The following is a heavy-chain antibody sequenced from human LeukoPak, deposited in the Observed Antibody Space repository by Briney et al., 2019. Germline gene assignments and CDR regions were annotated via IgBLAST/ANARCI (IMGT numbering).Heavy chain of an antibody. CDR2: FHHSGST. Sequence: SETLSLTCTVSGGSISSSSYYWDWIRQPPGKGLEWIGSFHHSGSTPYNPSLNSRVSISVDTSKNQLSLKLSSVTAADTAVYYCARREGYNFDYWGQGTLVTVSS. D-gene: IGHD5-24*01. V-gene: IGHV4-39*07. CDR3: ARREGYNFDY. J-gene: IGHJ4*02. CDR1: GGSISSSSYY.